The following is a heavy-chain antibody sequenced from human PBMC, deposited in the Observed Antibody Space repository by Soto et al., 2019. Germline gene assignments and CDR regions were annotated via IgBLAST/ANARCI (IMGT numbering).Heavy chain of an antibody. Sequence: LRLSCAASGFTFTAYYMTWVRQVPGKGLEWVASINKDGSKQYYVDSVKGRFTISRDNAMNSLYLQMNSLRAGDTALYYCSRENWFQDYWGQGTLVTVSS. V-gene: IGHV3-7*03. D-gene: IGHD3-10*01. CDR1: GFTFTAYY. J-gene: IGHJ4*02. CDR2: INKDGSKQ. CDR3: SRENWFQDY.